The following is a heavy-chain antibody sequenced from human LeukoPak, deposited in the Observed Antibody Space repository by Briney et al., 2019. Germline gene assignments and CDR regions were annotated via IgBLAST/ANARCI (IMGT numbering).Heavy chain of an antibody. CDR1: GFTFSSYA. CDR3: AKGFVVVADM. Sequence: PGGSLRLSCAASGFTFSSYAMSWVRQAPGKGLEWVSGMTGSGGTTYYADSVKGRFTISRDNSKNMPYLQMNSLRAEDTAVYYCAKGFVVVADMWGQGTMVTVSS. CDR2: MTGSGGTT. V-gene: IGHV3-23*01. J-gene: IGHJ3*01. D-gene: IGHD3-22*01.